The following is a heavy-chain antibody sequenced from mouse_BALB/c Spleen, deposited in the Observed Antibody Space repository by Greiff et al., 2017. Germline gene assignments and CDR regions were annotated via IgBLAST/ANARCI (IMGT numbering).Heavy chain of an antibody. Sequence: DVKLVESGGGLVKPGGSLKLSCAASGFTFSDYYMYWVRQTPEKRLEWVATISDGGSYTYYPDSVKGRFTISRDNAKNNLYLQMSSLKSEDTAMYYCAVYGYDGAWFAYWGQGTLVTVSA. V-gene: IGHV5-4*02. CDR2: ISDGGSYT. CDR1: GFTFSDYY. D-gene: IGHD2-2*01. J-gene: IGHJ3*01. CDR3: AVYGYDGAWFAY.